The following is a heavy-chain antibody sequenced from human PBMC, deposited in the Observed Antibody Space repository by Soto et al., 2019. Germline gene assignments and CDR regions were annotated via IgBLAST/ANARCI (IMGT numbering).Heavy chain of an antibody. CDR2: INGNSGSK. CDR3: AHLVLLYIGYDKTAIVY. J-gene: IGHJ4*02. CDR1: GFTFSSYA. V-gene: IGHV3-23*01. Sequence: GGSLRLSCAASGFTFSSYAMSWVRQGPGKGLEWVSAINGNSGSKYYADSVKGRFTVSRDNSKNTLYLQMNSLRAEDTAVYYCAHLVLLYIGYDKTAIVYWCQGILVSVXS. D-gene: IGHD5-12*01.